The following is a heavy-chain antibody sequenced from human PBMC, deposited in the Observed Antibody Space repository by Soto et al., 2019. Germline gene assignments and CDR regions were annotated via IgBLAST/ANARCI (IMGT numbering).Heavy chain of an antibody. Sequence: PGGSLRLSCAAFGFTVSSNYLTWIRQAPGKGLKWVSVLYPDGRAYDADSVKGRFTISTDNSKNSVSLQMNTLRAEDTAIYYCARGLGREYHDNRGSFHPDYWGQGTLVTVSS. CDR2: LYPDGRA. J-gene: IGHJ4*02. V-gene: IGHV3-53*01. D-gene: IGHD3-22*01. CDR1: GFTVSSNY. CDR3: ARGLGREYHDNRGSFHPDY.